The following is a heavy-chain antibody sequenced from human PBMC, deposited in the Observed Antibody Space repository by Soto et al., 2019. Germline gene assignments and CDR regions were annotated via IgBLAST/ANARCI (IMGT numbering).Heavy chain of an antibody. CDR1: GYTFTSYA. CDR3: ARGWGYGSGSYPFDY. Sequence: GPMKVSFKASGYTFTSYAMHWVRPAPRQRLEWMGWINAGNGNTKYSQKFQGRVTITRDTSASTAYMELSSLRSEDTAVYYCARGWGYGSGSYPFDYWGQGTLVTVSS. CDR2: INAGNGNT. V-gene: IGHV1-3*01. J-gene: IGHJ4*02. D-gene: IGHD3-10*01.